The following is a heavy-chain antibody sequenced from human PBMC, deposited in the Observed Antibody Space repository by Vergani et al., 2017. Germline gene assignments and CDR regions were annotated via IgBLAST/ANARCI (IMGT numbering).Heavy chain of an antibody. CDR2: IIPIFGTA. D-gene: IGHD3-16*02. CDR3: ARDLFLDDYVWGSYPY. CDR1: GGTFSSYA. J-gene: IGHJ4*02. V-gene: IGHV1-69*12. Sequence: QVQLVQSGAEVKKPGSSVKVSCKASGGTFSSYAISWVRQAPGQGLEWMGGIIPIFGTANYAQKFQGRVTITADESPSTAYMELSGLRSEDTAVDYCARDLFLDDYVWGSYPYWGQGTLVTVSS.